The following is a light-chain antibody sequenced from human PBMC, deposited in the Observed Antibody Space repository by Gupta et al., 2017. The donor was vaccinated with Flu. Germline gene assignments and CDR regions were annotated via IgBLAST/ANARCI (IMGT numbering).Light chain of an antibody. Sequence: DIQMTQSPSSLSASVGDRVTITCRASQDINNFLNWYQQKPGKAPKLLIYDASNLETGVPSRFSGSGSGTDFTFTISNLQPEDVATYYCQQFHNLPLTFGGGAKVEIK. V-gene: IGKV1-33*01. CDR2: DAS. CDR1: QDINNF. J-gene: IGKJ4*01. CDR3: QQFHNLPLT.